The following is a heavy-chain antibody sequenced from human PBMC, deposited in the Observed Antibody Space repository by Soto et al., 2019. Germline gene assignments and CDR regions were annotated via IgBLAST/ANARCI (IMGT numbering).Heavy chain of an antibody. CDR1: GYTFTSYG. CDR2: ISAYNGNT. V-gene: IGHV1-18*04. Sequence: ASVKVSCKASGYTFTSYGISWVRQAPGQGLEWMGWISAYNGNTNYAQKLQGRVTMTTDTSTSTAYMELRSLRSDDTAVYYCARDTIFGVVSYYYYGMDVRGQGTTVTVSS. CDR3: ARDTIFGVVSYYYYGMDV. J-gene: IGHJ6*02. D-gene: IGHD3-3*01.